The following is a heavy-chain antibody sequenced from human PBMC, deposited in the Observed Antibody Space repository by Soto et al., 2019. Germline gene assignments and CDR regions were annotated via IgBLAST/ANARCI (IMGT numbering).Heavy chain of an antibody. V-gene: IGHV4-59*01. Sequence: SETLSLTCTVSGGSISSYYWSWIRQPPGKGLEWIGYIYYSGSTNYNPSLKSRVTISVDTSKNQFSLKLSSVTAADTAVYYCAREPYSYGQPYFDYWGQGTLVTVPS. CDR1: GGSISSYY. CDR2: IYYSGST. J-gene: IGHJ4*02. CDR3: AREPYSYGQPYFDY. D-gene: IGHD5-18*01.